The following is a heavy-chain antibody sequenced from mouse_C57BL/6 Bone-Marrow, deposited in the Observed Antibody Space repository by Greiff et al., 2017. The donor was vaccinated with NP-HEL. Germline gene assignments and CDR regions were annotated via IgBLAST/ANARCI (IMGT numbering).Heavy chain of an antibody. D-gene: IGHD4-1*01. J-gene: IGHJ1*03. CDR3: ARKGTWERYFDV. CDR1: GYTFTSYG. Sequence: EVQLQQSGAELVRPGSSVKMSCKTSGYTFTSYGINWVKQRPGQGLEWIGYIYIGNGYTDYNEKFKGKATLTSDTSSSTAYMQLSSMTSSDSATYYCARKGTWERYFDVWGTGTTVTVSS. CDR2: IYIGNGYT. V-gene: IGHV1-58*01.